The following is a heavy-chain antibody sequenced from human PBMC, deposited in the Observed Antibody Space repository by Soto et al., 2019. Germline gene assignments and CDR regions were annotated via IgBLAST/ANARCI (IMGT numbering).Heavy chain of an antibody. CDR3: ARVGPIVVVPAAMRDAFDI. CDR1: GGSFSGYY. J-gene: IGHJ3*02. D-gene: IGHD2-2*01. CDR2: INHSGST. V-gene: IGHV4-34*01. Sequence: PSETLSLTCAVYGGSFSGYYWSWIRQPPGKGLEWIGEINHSGSTNYNPSLKSRVTISVDTSKNQFSLKLSSVTAADTAVYYCARVGPIVVVPAAMRDAFDIWGQGTMVTVSS.